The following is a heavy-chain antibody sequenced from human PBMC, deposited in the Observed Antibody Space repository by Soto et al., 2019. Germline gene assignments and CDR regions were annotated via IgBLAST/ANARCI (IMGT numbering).Heavy chain of an antibody. J-gene: IGHJ4*02. CDR3: ARARQLAPHE. CDR2: ISSSSSYI. V-gene: IGHV3-21*01. Sequence: EVQLVESGGGLVKPGGSLRLSCAASGFTFSSYSMNWVRQAPGKGLEWVSSISSSSSYIYYADSVKGRFTISRDNAKNSLYLHRTGMRDEDTAGYACARARQLAPHEWGQGTLVTVSS. CDR1: GFTFSSYS. D-gene: IGHD6-13*01.